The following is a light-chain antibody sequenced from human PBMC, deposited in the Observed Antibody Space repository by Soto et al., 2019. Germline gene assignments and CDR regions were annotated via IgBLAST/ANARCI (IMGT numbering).Light chain of an antibody. CDR2: HAY. Sequence: DIQMTQSQSSLSASVGDRVTITCRASQGISTYLVWYQQRQGGAPKLLIYHAYSLLSGVPSRFSGSGSGTDFTLTISSLQPEDFATYYCQQSYRTPYTFGQGTKLETK. V-gene: IGKV1-39*01. CDR1: QGISTY. CDR3: QQSYRTPYT. J-gene: IGKJ2*01.